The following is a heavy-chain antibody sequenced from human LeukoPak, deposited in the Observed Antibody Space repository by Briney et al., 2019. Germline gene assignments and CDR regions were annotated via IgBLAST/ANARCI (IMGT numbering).Heavy chain of an antibody. D-gene: IGHD4-17*01. CDR2: IIPIFGIA. V-gene: IGHV1-69*04. CDR3: VREGLRSFKWFDP. CDR1: GGTFSSYA. J-gene: IGHJ5*02. Sequence: SVKVSCTASGGTFSSYAISWVRQAPGQGLEWMGRIIPIFGIANHAQKFQGRVTITADKSTSTAYMELSSLRSEDTAVYYCVREGLRSFKWFDPWGQGTLVTVSS.